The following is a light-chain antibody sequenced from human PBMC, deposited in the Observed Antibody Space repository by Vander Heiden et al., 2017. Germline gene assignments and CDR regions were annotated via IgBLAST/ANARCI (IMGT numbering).Light chain of an antibody. CDR1: QSITSY. Sequence: EIVLTQSPATLSLSPGERATLSCRASQSITSYLAWYQQKPGQAPRLLIYDASNRATGIPPRFSGSGSGTDFTLTISSLEPEDFAVYFCQQRSRWPLTFGGGTKVEIK. CDR3: QQRSRWPLT. J-gene: IGKJ4*01. V-gene: IGKV3-11*01. CDR2: DAS.